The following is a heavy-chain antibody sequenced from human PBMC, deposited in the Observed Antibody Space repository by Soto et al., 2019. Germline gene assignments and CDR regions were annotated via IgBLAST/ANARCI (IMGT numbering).Heavy chain of an antibody. D-gene: IGHD3-22*01. J-gene: IGHJ5*02. Sequence: ASVKVSCKASGGTFSSYAISWVRQAPGQGLEWMGGIIPIFGTANYAQKFQGRVTITADESTSTAYMELSSLRSEDTAVYYCASYGGSGYYFRLNNWFDPWGQGTLVTVSS. V-gene: IGHV1-69*13. CDR3: ASYGGSGYYFRLNNWFDP. CDR2: IIPIFGTA. CDR1: GGTFSSYA.